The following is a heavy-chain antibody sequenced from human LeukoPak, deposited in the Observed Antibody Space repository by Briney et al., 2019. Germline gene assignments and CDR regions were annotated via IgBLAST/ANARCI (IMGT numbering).Heavy chain of an antibody. CDR2: MSYDGSNK. CDR1: GFTFSNYA. Sequence: GGSLRLSCAASGFTFSNYAMGWVRQAPGKGLEWVAVMSYDGSNKYYADSVEGRFTISRDNSKNTLNLEMNSLRAEDTAVYYCARDQRYYCSTTTCYIFDYWGQGTLVTVSS. J-gene: IGHJ4*02. CDR3: ARDQRYYCSTTTCYIFDY. D-gene: IGHD2-2*02. V-gene: IGHV3-30-3*01.